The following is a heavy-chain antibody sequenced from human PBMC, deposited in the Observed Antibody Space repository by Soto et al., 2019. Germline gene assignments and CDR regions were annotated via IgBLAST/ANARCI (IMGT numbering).Heavy chain of an antibody. V-gene: IGHV4-30-4*01. CDR2: IYYSGST. J-gene: IGHJ5*02. Sequence: PSETLSLTCTVSGGSISSGDYYWSWIRQPPGKGLEWIGYIYYSGSTYYNPSLKSRVTISVDTSKNQFSLKLSSVTAADTAVYYCARDNVTPYYDFWSGSTNGFDPWGQGTLVTVSS. CDR1: GGSISSGDYY. D-gene: IGHD3-3*01. CDR3: ARDNVTPYYDFWSGSTNGFDP.